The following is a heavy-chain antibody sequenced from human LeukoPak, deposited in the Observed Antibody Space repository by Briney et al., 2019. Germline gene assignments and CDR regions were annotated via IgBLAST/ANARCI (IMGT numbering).Heavy chain of an antibody. V-gene: IGHV4-31*03. J-gene: IGHJ5*02. CDR1: GGSISSGYY. CDR3: ARAKYDSSGSYYGVTPRLAVGGFDP. D-gene: IGHD3-22*01. Sequence: SETLSLTCTVSGGSISSGYYWNWIRQSPGKGLEWIGSIYYSGTTQYSPSLKTRVIISVDTSRNQFSLKLSSVTAADTAVYYCARAKYDSSGSYYGVTPRLAVGGFDPWGQGTLVTVSS. CDR2: IYYSGTT.